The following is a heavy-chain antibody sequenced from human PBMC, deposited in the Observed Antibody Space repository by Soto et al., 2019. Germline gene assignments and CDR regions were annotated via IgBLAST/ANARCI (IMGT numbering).Heavy chain of an antibody. CDR1: GFTFSSYA. CDR2: ISGSGGST. CDR3: AKDQVVVVPAAILGYYGMEV. Sequence: EVQLLESGGGLVQPGGSLRLSCAASGFTFSSYAMSWVRQAPGKGLEWVSAISGSGGSTYYADSVKGRFTISRDNSKNTLYLQMTSLRAEDTAVYYCAKDQVVVVPAAILGYYGMEVWGPGTTVTVSS. D-gene: IGHD2-2*01. J-gene: IGHJ6*02. V-gene: IGHV3-23*01.